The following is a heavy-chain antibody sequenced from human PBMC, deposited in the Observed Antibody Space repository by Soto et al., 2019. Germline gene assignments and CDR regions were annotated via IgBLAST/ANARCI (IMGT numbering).Heavy chain of an antibody. CDR3: AKDLTSYYDSSGSLWAY. Sequence: ATSGFPFTTCVWHLVRAASEKGLVWVARVDNEGIYTSYADSVKGRFTISRDNSKNTLYLQMNSLRAEDTAVYDGAKDLTSYYDSSGSLWAYWGQRTMAT. CDR1: GFPFTTCV. V-gene: IGHV3-74*01. J-gene: IGHJ4*02. CDR2: VDNEGIYT. D-gene: IGHD3-22*01.